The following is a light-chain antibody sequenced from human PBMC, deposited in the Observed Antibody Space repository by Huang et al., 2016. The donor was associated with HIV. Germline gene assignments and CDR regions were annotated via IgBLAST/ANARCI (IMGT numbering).Light chain of an antibody. CDR3: QQYCSTPG. J-gene: IGKJ1*01. Sequence: DIVMTQSPDSLPVSLGERATSNCKSSQSVLDSTNKKNYLAGYQQKPGQPPKLLIYWASVRDSGVPDRFRGSGAGTEFTLTINNLQAEDVAVYFCQQYCSTPGFGQGTNVDI. V-gene: IGKV4-1*01. CDR1: QSVLDSTNKKNY. CDR2: WAS.